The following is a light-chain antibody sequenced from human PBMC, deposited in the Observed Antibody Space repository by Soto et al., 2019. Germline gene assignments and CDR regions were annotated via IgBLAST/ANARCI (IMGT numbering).Light chain of an antibody. CDR3: QHYNSYSEA. CDR2: KAS. Sequence: DIQMTKSPFSLSASVGDRVTITCRASQSISRDLNWYQQKPGKAPKLLIYKASTLESGVPSRFSGSGSGTEFTLTISSLQPDDFATYYCQHYNSYSEAFGQGTKVDIK. J-gene: IGKJ1*01. V-gene: IGKV1-5*03. CDR1: QSISRD.